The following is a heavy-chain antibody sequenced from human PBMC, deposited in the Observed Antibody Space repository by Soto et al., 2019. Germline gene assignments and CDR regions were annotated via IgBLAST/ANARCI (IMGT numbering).Heavy chain of an antibody. V-gene: IGHV1-69*08. CDR3: AREEGYYNIGTFPVCYTDV. D-gene: IGHD3-9*01. CDR1: GGTLSSET. CDR2: IIPLLGIG. Sequence: QVQLVQSGPEVKKSGSSVKVSCKVSGGTLSSETISWLRQAPGQGLEWMRRIIPLLGIGNYAQKFRGRVTITEEISTNTGYMELSSLTSQNTAIYYCAREEGYYNIGTFPVCYTDVWGNGTTVTVSS. J-gene: IGHJ6*03.